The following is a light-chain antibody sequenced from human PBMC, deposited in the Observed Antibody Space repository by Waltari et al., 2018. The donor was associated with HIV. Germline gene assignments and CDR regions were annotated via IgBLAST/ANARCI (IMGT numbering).Light chain of an antibody. CDR1: TSDLGGYNS. CDR3: SSYTNSDTVV. Sequence: QSALTQPASVSGSPGQSITISCTGTTSDLGGYNSGSLYQQPPAKAPKLVILDVSNRPSGVSNRFSGSKSGNTASLTISGLQAEDEAYYYCSSYTNSDTVVFGGGTKVTVL. J-gene: IGLJ2*01. CDR2: DVS. V-gene: IGLV2-14*03.